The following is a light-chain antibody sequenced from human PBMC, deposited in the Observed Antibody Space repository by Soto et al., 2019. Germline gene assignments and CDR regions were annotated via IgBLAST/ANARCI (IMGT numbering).Light chain of an antibody. J-gene: IGKJ2*01. CDR1: QSVSSSY. V-gene: IGKV3-20*01. Sequence: EIVLTQSPGTLSLSPGERATLSCRASQSVSSSYLAWYQQKPGQAPRLLIYGASSRATGIPDRFSGSGPGTDFTLTISRLETEDFAVYYCQQYGSSPPEYTFGQGTKLEIK. CDR2: GAS. CDR3: QQYGSSPPEYT.